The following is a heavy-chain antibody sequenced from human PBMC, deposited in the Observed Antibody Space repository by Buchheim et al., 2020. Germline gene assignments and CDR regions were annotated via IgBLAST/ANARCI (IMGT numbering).Heavy chain of an antibody. CDR1: GGSISSSSYY. CDR2: IYYSGST. V-gene: IGHV4-39*01. CDR3: ARQSPYCSSTSCYLYYYYGMDV. Sequence: QLQLQESGPGLVKPSETLSLTCTVSGGSISSSSYYWGWIRQPPGKGLEWIGSIYYSGSTYYNPSLKSRVTISVDTSKNQFYLELSSVTAADTAVYYCARQSPYCSSTSCYLYYYYGMDVWGQGTT. J-gene: IGHJ6*02. D-gene: IGHD2-2*01.